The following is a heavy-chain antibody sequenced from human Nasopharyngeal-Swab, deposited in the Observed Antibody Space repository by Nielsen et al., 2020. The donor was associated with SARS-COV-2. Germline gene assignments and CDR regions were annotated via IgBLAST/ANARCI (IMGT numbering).Heavy chain of an antibody. Sequence: SETLSLTCAVYGGSFSGYYWSWIRQPPGKGLEWIGEINHSGSTNYNPSLKSRVTISVDTSKNQFSLKLSSVTAADTAVYYCARGRLYYDFWSGYWFDPWGKGTTVTVSS. CDR2: INHSGST. CDR3: ARGRLYYDFWSGYWFDP. D-gene: IGHD3-3*01. V-gene: IGHV4-34*01. J-gene: IGHJ6*04. CDR1: GGSFSGYY.